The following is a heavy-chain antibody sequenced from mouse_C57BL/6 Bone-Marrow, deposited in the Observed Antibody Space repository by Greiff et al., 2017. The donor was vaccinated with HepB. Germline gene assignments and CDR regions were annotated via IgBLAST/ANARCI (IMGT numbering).Heavy chain of an antibody. Sequence: EVQLQQSGPELVKPGASVKISCKASGYTFTDYYMNWVKQSHGKSLEWIGDINPNNGGTSYNQKFKGKATLTVDKSSSTAYMEIRSLTSEDSAVYYCARKTCGYFDVWGTGTTVTVSS. J-gene: IGHJ1*03. CDR3: ARKTCGYFDV. CDR2: INPNNGGT. CDR1: GYTFTDYY. V-gene: IGHV1-26*01. D-gene: IGHD3-2*01.